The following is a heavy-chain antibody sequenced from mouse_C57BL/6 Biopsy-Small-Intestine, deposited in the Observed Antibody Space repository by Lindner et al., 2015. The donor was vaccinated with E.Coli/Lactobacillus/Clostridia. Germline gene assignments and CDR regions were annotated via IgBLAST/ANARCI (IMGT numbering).Heavy chain of an antibody. V-gene: IGHV1-82*01. J-gene: IGHJ3*01. D-gene: IGHD1-1*01. CDR2: IYPGDGDT. Sequence: VQLQESGPELVKPGASVKISCKASGYAFSSSWMNWVKQRPGKGLEWIGRIYPGDGDTNYNGKFKGKATLTADKSSSTAYMQLSSLTSEDSAVYFCARREPYGSSLEGFAYWGQGTPVTVSA. CDR3: ARREPYGSSLEGFAY. CDR1: GYAFSSSW.